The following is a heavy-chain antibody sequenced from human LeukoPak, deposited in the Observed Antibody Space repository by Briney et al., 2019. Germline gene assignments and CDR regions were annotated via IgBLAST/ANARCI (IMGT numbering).Heavy chain of an antibody. CDR2: IYSGGST. V-gene: IGHV3-66*01. CDR3: ACMVATSGFDY. CDR1: GITVRSNY. D-gene: IGHD5-12*01. Sequence: GGSLRLSCAASGITVRSNYMSWVRQAPGKGLEWVSVIYSGGSTYYADSVKGRFTISRDNSKNTLYLQMNSLRAEDTAVYYCACMVATSGFDYWGQGTLVTVSS. J-gene: IGHJ4*02.